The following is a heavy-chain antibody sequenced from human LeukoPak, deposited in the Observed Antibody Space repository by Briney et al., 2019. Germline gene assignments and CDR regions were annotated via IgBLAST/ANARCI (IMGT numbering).Heavy chain of an antibody. CDR2: FDPVDGET. J-gene: IGHJ4*02. CDR3: ATLGWGGYDGDFDY. D-gene: IGHD5-12*01. CDR1: GNTLNELS. Sequence: ASVKVSCKVYGNTLNELSMHWVRQAPGKGLEWMGGFDPVDGETSYAQKFQGRVTMAEDTSTDTAYMELSSLRSEDTAVYYCATLGWGGYDGDFDYWGQGTLVTVSS. V-gene: IGHV1-24*01.